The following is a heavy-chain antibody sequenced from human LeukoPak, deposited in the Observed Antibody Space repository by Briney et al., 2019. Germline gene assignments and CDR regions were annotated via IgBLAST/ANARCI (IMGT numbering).Heavy chain of an antibody. CDR2: INPSAGST. CDR1: GYTFTSYY. V-gene: IGHV1-46*01. J-gene: IGHJ4*02. Sequence: GASVKVSCKASGYTFTSYYMHWVRQAPGQGLEWLGIINPSAGSTSYAQKFQGRVTMTRDTSTSTVYMELSSLRSEDTAVYYCAREIEGRLAYWGQGTLVTVSS. D-gene: IGHD6-25*01. CDR3: AREIEGRLAY.